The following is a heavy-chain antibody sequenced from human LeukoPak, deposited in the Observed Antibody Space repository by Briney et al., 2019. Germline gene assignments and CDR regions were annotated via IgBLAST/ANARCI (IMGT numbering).Heavy chain of an antibody. CDR3: ARQSSVWFGEPSYYFDY. CDR1: GGSISSYY. Sequence: SETLSLTCTVSGGSISSYYWSWIRQPAGKGLEWIGRIYTSGSTNYNPSLKSRATISVDTSKNQFSLKLSSVTAADTAVYYCARQSSVWFGEPSYYFDYWGQGTLVTVSS. D-gene: IGHD3-10*01. J-gene: IGHJ4*02. CDR2: IYTSGST. V-gene: IGHV4-4*07.